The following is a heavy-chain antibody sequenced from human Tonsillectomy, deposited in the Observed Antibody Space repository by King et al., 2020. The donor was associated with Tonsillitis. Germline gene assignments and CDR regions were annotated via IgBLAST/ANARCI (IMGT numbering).Heavy chain of an antibody. CDR1: GFPFRSYG. CDR2: ISDDGNKK. D-gene: IGHD5-12*01. Sequence: VQLVESGGGVVQPGRSLRLSCAASGFPFRSYGMHWVRQAPGKGLEWVILISDDGNKKYYADSVMGRFTISRDNAQNTLYLQMNSLTAEDTAVYYCAKSIGYGDYDYAMDVWCQGTTVTVSS. J-gene: IGHJ6*02. V-gene: IGHV3-30*18. CDR3: AKSIGYGDYDYAMDV.